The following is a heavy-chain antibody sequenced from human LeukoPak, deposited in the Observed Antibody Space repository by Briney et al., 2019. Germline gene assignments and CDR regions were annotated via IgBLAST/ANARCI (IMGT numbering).Heavy chain of an antibody. J-gene: IGHJ4*02. CDR2: IRSKLYGGAA. D-gene: IGHD4-11*01. CDR3: ARGGSDYFNYEYPF. CDR1: GFTFGEYA. Sequence: GGSLRLSCAASGFTFGEYALSWVRQAPGKGLEGIGFIRSKLYGGAAEYAASVKGRFIFSRDDSKSIAYLQMNSLKIADTAVYYCARGGSDYFNYEYPFWGQGTLVIVSS. V-gene: IGHV3-49*04.